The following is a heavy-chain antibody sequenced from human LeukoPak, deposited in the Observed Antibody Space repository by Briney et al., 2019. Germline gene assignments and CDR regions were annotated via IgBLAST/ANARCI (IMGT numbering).Heavy chain of an antibody. CDR2: IYYSGST. CDR3: ARRKQGKDCWFDP. Sequence: SETLSLTCTVSGGSISSYYWSWIRQPPGKGLEWIGYIYYSGSTNYNPSLKSRVTISVDTSKNQFSLKLSSVTAADTAVYYCARRKQGKDCWFDPWGQGTLVTVSS. CDR1: GGSISSYY. V-gene: IGHV4-59*12. J-gene: IGHJ5*02. D-gene: IGHD1/OR15-1a*01.